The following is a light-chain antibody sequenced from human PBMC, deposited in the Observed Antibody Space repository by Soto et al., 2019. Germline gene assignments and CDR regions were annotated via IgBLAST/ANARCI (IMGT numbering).Light chain of an antibody. J-gene: IGKJ4*01. CDR2: GAS. CDR3: QQIYITPLT. V-gene: IGKV4-1*01. Sequence: MMQSPAPLSVSVGERATLHCKSSHSVYSSNNKTYLTGYQQKPGKPPKLLIYGASPREPGVPARFSGSGSGTVFTLTISSLQPEDLAVYYCQQIYITPLTFGGGTKVDIK. CDR1: HSVYSSNNKTY.